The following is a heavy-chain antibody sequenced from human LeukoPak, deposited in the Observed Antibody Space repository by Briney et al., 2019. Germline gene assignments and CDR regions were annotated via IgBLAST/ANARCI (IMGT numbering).Heavy chain of an antibody. Sequence: PGESLKISCKGSGYSFTSYWIGWVRQMPGKGLEWMGIIYPGDSDTRYSPSFQGQVTISADKSISTAYLQWSSLKASDTAMYYCARRHSGSYSGNWYFDLWGRGTLVTVSS. V-gene: IGHV5-51*01. D-gene: IGHD1-26*01. CDR3: ARRHSGSYSGNWYFDL. CDR1: GYSFTSYW. CDR2: IYPGDSDT. J-gene: IGHJ2*01.